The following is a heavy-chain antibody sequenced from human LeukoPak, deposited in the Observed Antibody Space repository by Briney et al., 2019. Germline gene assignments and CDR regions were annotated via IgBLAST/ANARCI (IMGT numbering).Heavy chain of an antibody. D-gene: IGHD2-2*01. CDR2: IYYSGST. CDR1: GGSISSGGYY. V-gene: IGHV4-31*03. CDR3: AREGSTRYYFDY. J-gene: IGHJ4*02. Sequence: SQTLSLTCTVSGGSISSGGYYWSWIRQHPGKGLEWIGYIYYSGSTYYNPSLKSRVTISVDTSKNQFSLKLSSVTAADTAVYYCAREGSTRYYFDYWGQGTLVTVSS.